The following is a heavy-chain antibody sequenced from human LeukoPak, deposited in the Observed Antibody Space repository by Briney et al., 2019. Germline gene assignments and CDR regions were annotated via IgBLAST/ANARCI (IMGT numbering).Heavy chain of an antibody. D-gene: IGHD3-3*01. CDR1: GFTFSTFG. V-gene: IGHV3-30*18. CDR3: AKDTSIWHHFDY. CDR2: ISSDGNNK. J-gene: IGHJ4*02. Sequence: GRSLRLSCAASGFTFSTFGIHWVRQAPGKGLEWVAIISSDGNNKYYADSVKGRFTISRDNSKNTLYLQMNSLRAEDTAVYFCAKDTSIWHHFDYWGQGTLVTVSS.